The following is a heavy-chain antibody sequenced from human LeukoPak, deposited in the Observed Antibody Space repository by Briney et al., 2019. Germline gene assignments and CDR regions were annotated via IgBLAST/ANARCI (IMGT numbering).Heavy chain of an antibody. Sequence: SETLSLTCTVSGDSISSSSYYWGWIRQPPGKGLEWIGSIYYSGSTYYNPSLKSRVTISVDTSKNQFSLKLSPVTAADTAVYYCARPLTGNWGQGTLVTVSS. V-gene: IGHV4-39*01. CDR2: IYYSGST. J-gene: IGHJ4*02. D-gene: IGHD1-1*01. CDR3: ARPLTGN. CDR1: GDSISSSSYY.